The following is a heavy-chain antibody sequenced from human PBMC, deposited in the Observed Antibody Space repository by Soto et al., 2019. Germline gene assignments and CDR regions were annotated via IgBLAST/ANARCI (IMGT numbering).Heavy chain of an antibody. J-gene: IGHJ5*02. CDR1: GFTFSSYA. D-gene: IGHD4-17*01. Sequence: GGSLRLSCAASGFTFSSYAMSWVRQAPGKGLEWVSAISGSGGSTYYADSVKGRFTISRDNSKKTLNLQMNSLRAEDTAVYYCAKVKTTSGEWSPETWFDPWGQGTLVTVSS. CDR3: AKVKTTSGEWSPETWFDP. V-gene: IGHV3-23*01. CDR2: ISGSGGST.